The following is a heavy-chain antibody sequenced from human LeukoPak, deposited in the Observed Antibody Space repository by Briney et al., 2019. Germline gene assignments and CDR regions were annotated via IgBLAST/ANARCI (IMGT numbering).Heavy chain of an antibody. CDR3: ARDVSTMVRGVITFDY. J-gene: IGHJ4*02. CDR1: GFTFSSYG. Sequence: GGSLRLSCGACGFTFSSYGMHWVRQAPGKGLEGVAFIRYDGSNKYYADSVKGRFTISRDNAKNSLYLQMNSLRADDTAVYYCARDVSTMVRGVITFDYWGQGTLVTVSS. D-gene: IGHD3-10*01. V-gene: IGHV3-30*02. CDR2: IRYDGSNK.